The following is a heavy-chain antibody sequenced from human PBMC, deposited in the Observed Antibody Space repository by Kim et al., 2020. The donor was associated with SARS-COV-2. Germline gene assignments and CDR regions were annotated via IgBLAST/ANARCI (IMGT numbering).Heavy chain of an antibody. D-gene: IGHD4-17*01. V-gene: IGHV4-61*02. CDR3: ARVRTTVTLRWYFDL. Sequence: PSLKSRDTISVDTSKNPFSRELSSVTATDTAVYYCARVRTTVTLRWYFDLWGRGTLVTVSS. J-gene: IGHJ2*01.